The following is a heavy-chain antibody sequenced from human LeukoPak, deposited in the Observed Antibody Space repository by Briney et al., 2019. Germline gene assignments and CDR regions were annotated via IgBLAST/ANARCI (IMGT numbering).Heavy chain of an antibody. V-gene: IGHV4-4*07. D-gene: IGHD5-18*01. CDR3: ARDLDTAMVKGVFAFDI. Sequence: PSGTLSLTCTVSGGSISSYYWSWIRQPAGKGLEWIGRIYTSGSTNYNPSLKSRVTMSVDTPKNQFSLKLSSVTAADTAVYYCARDLDTAMVKGVFAFDIWGQGTMATVSS. CDR1: GGSISSYY. CDR2: IYTSGST. J-gene: IGHJ3*02.